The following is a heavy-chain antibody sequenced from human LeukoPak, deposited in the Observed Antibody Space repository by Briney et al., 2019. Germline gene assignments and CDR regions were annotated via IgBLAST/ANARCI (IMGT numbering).Heavy chain of an antibody. CDR3: ARDPRRGGSSGYLLY. Sequence: GGSLRLSCAASGFTFSSYAMHWVRQAPGKGLEWVAVISYDGSNKYYADSVKGRFTIARDNSKNTLYLQMNSLRAKDTAVYYCARDPRRGGSSGYLLYWGQGTLVTVSS. D-gene: IGHD3-22*01. V-gene: IGHV3-30-3*01. CDR1: GFTFSSYA. CDR2: ISYDGSNK. J-gene: IGHJ4*02.